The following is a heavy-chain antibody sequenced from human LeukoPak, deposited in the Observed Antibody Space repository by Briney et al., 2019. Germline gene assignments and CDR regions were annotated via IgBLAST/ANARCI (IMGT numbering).Heavy chain of an antibody. CDR3: ARDIKWELLS. Sequence: GGSLRLSCAASGFTFSSYAMHWVRQAPGKGLEWVAVISYDGSNKYYADSVKGRFTISRDNSKNTLYLQMNSLRAEDTAVYYYARDIKWELLSWGQGTLVTVSS. V-gene: IGHV3-30*04. J-gene: IGHJ5*02. D-gene: IGHD1-26*01. CDR2: ISYDGSNK. CDR1: GFTFSSYA.